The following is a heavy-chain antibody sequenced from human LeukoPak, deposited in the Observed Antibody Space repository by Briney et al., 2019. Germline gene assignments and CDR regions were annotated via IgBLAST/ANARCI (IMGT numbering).Heavy chain of an antibody. CDR2: ISSSSSYI. CDR3: AKDASLSYYGSGSPDY. D-gene: IGHD3-10*01. Sequence: PGGSLRLSCAASGFTFSSYNMNWVRQAPGKGLEWVSFISSSSSYIYYADSVKGRFAISRDNAKNSLYLQMNSLRAEDTAVYYCAKDASLSYYGSGSPDYWGQGTLVTVSS. J-gene: IGHJ4*02. V-gene: IGHV3-21*01. CDR1: GFTFSSYN.